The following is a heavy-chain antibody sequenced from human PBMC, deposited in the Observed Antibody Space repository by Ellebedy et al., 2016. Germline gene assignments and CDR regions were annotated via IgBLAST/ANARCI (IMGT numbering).Heavy chain of an antibody. J-gene: IGHJ4*02. D-gene: IGHD3-22*01. CDR3: ARLPGLTPYENVDY. Sequence: GESLKISXITSGFSLNKYSMNWVRQAPGKGLEWVATISANGNKRDLADSVQGRFTISRDNFRNTLHLQMNNLRAEDTAVYYCARLPGLTPYENVDYWGQGTLVTVSS. CDR1: GFSLNKYS. V-gene: IGHV3-23*01. CDR2: ISANGNKR.